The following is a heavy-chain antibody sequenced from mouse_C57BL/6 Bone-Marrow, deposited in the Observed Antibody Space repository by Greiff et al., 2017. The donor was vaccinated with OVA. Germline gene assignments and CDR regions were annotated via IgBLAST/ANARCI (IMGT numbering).Heavy chain of an antibody. CDR1: GYSFTSYY. J-gene: IGHJ3*01. CDR3: ARGGTTVEFAY. Sequence: VQLQQSGPELVKPGASVKISCKASGYSFTSYYIHWVKQRPGQGLEWIGWIYPGSGNTKYNEKFKGEATLTADTSSSTAYMQLSSLTSEDSAVYYCARGGTTVEFAYWGQGTLVTVAA. V-gene: IGHV1-66*01. D-gene: IGHD1-1*01. CDR2: IYPGSGNT.